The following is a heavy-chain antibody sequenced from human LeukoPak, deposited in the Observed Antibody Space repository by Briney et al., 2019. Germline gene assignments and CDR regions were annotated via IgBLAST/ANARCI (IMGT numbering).Heavy chain of an antibody. V-gene: IGHV4-39*01. J-gene: IGHJ4*02. CDR3: ARHVRPYYFDY. CDR1: GGSISSSSYY. CDR2: IYYSGST. Sequence: SETLSLTCTVSGGSISSSSYYWGWIRQPPGKGLEWIGSIYYSGSTYYNPSLKSRVTISVDTSKNQFSLKLSPVTAADTAVYYCARHVRPYYFDYWGQGTLVTVSS.